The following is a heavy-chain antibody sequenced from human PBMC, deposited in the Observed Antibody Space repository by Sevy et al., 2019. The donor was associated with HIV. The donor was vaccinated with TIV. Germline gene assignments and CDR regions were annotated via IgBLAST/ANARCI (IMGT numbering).Heavy chain of an antibody. CDR3: ARLLPNQEIVDTAMATIEDSTLYFDY. D-gene: IGHD5-18*01. Sequence: SETLSLTCAVYGGSFSGYYWSWIRQPPGKGLEWIGEINHSGSTNYNPSLKSRVTISVDTSKNQFSLKLSSVTAADTAVYYCARLLPNQEIVDTAMATIEDSTLYFDYWGQGTLVTVSS. J-gene: IGHJ4*02. V-gene: IGHV4-34*01. CDR1: GGSFSGYY. CDR2: INHSGST.